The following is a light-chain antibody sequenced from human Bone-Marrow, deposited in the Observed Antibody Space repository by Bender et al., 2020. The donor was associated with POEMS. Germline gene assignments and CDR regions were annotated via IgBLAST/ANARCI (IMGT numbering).Light chain of an antibody. CDR3: YSVDSIGRD. J-gene: IGLJ2*01. CDR1: AFPNQY. CDR2: EDT. V-gene: IGLV3-10*01. Sequence: YELTQPPSVSVSPGQTARITCSGDAFPNQYAYWYQQKTGQAPVLLIYEDTKRASGIPERFSGSSSGTLATLTISGAQVEDEGDYYCYSVDSIGRDFGGGTKLTVL.